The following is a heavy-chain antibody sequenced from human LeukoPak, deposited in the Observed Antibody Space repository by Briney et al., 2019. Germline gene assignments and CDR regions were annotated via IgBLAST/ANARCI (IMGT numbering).Heavy chain of an antibody. V-gene: IGHV4-34*01. CDR3: ATYTSWYGGAFDI. D-gene: IGHD3-10*01. J-gene: IGHJ3*02. CDR2: IYKSGST. CDR1: GGSFSGYY. Sequence: SETLSLTCAVYGGSFSGYYWSWIRQSPGKGLEWIGSIYKSGSTSYNPSLKSRVTISVDTSKNQFSLKLSSVTAADTALYYCATYTSWYGGAFDIWGQGTMVTVSS.